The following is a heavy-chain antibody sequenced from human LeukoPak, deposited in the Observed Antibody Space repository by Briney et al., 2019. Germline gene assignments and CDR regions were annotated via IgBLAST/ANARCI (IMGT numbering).Heavy chain of an antibody. CDR3: ARGPRISLVRGALELDY. J-gene: IGHJ4*02. CDR2: IYHSGST. CDR1: GGSISSSSYY. D-gene: IGHD3-10*01. V-gene: IGHV4-39*07. Sequence: SETLSLTCTVSGGSISSSSYYWGWIRQPPGKGLEWIGSIYHSGSTNYNPSLKSRVTISVDTSKNQFSLKLSSVTAADTAVYYCARGPRISLVRGALELDYWGQGTLVTVSS.